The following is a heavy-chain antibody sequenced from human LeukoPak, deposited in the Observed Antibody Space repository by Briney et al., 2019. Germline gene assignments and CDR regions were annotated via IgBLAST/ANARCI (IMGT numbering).Heavy chain of an antibody. J-gene: IGHJ4*02. CDR2: FDPEDGET. CDR3: ATDIHCSSTSCKGY. CDR1: GYTFTSYG. V-gene: IGHV1-24*01. Sequence: GASVKVSCKASGYTFTSYGISWVRQAPGQGLEWMGGFDPEDGETIYAQKFQGRVTMTEDTSTDTAYMELSSLRSEDTAVYYCATDIHCSSTSCKGYWGQGTLVTVSS. D-gene: IGHD2-2*01.